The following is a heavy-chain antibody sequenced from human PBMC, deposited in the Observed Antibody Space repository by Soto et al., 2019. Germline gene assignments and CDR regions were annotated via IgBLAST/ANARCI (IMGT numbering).Heavy chain of an antibody. Sequence: GSGPTLVNPTQTLTLTCTFSGFSLSTSGVGVGWIRQPPGKALEWLALIYWDDDKRYSPSLKSRLTITKDTSKNQVVLTMTNMDPVDTATYYCANLPLYYGSGSYSFDYWGQGTLVTVSS. CDR2: IYWDDDK. CDR1: GFSLSTSGVG. CDR3: ANLPLYYGSGSYSFDY. J-gene: IGHJ4*02. D-gene: IGHD3-10*01. V-gene: IGHV2-5*02.